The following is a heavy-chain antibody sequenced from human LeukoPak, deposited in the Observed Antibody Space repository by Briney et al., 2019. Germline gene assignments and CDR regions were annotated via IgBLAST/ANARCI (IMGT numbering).Heavy chain of an antibody. V-gene: IGHV4-59*01. CDR3: ARREGRGSPRGSLDF. Sequence: SETLSPTCTVSGGSITSYYWTWIRQPPGKGLEYIGFIFYSGTTNYNPSLKSRVTISLDTSKNQFSLRLTSVTAADTAVYYCARREGRGSPRGSLDFWGQGALVTVSS. CDR1: GGSITSYY. CDR2: IFYSGTT. J-gene: IGHJ4*02. D-gene: IGHD3-10*01.